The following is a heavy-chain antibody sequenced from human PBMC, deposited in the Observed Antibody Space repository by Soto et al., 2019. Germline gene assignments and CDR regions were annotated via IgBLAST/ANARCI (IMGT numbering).Heavy chain of an antibody. J-gene: IGHJ1*01. CDR3: AKDLCSGGSCYRLAEYFQH. CDR1: GFTFSSYA. D-gene: IGHD2-15*01. CDR2: ISGSGGST. V-gene: IGHV3-23*01. Sequence: GGSLRLSCAASGFTFSSYAMSWVRQAPGKGLEWVSAISGSGGSTYYADSVKGRFTISRDNSKNTLYLQMNSLRAEDTAVYYCAKDLCSGGSCYRLAEYFQHWGQGTLVTVSS.